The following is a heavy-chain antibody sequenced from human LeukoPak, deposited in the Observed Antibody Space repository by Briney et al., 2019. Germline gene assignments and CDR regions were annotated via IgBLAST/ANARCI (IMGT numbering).Heavy chain of an antibody. J-gene: IGHJ6*03. Sequence: SETLSLTRSVSGDSIFSDYFWGWIRPPPGKGLEWIGSIYHTGSTFYNPSLKSRVTISLDTSNNQFSLKLSSVTAAETAVYYFAGRVAARNWQYCMDAWGRGSTVTVSS. CDR1: GDSIFSDYF. CDR2: IYHTGST. D-gene: IGHD1-26*01. V-gene: IGHV4-38-2*01. CDR3: AGRVAARNWQYCMDA.